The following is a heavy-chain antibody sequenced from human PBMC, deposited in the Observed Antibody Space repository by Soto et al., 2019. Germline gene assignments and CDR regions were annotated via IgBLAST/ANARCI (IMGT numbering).Heavy chain of an antibody. D-gene: IGHD5-12*01. Sequence: QVQLVQSGAEVKKPGASVRVSCTASGYTFTSYYMHWVRQAPGQGLEWMGMINPSGGTTSYAERFQGRVPMTRETSKSTVFVELSGLRSEDTAVYYCARVTRGPPESSPTQYYFDYWGQGTLVTVSS. CDR1: GYTFTSYY. V-gene: IGHV1-46*01. CDR3: ARVTRGPPESSPTQYYFDY. CDR2: INPSGGTT. J-gene: IGHJ4*02.